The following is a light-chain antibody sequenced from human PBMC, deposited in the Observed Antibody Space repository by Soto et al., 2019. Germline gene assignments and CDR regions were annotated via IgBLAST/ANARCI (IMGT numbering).Light chain of an antibody. J-gene: IGKJ4*01. CDR1: QSVSSN. Sequence: EIVMTQSPATLSVSPGERATLSCRASQSVSSNLAWYQQKPGQAPRLLIYGASTRATGIPARFSGSGSGTEFTLTISSLQSEDFAVYYCKQYNNELTFGGGTKVEIK. CDR2: GAS. V-gene: IGKV3-15*01. CDR3: KQYNNELT.